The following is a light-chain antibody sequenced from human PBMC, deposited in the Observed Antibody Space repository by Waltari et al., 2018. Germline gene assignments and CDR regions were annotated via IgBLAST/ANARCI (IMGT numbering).Light chain of an antibody. CDR1: SGHSSNI. CDR2: VNSAGSH. Sequence: QLVLTQLPSASASLGASVKLTCTLSSGHSSNIIAWLQQQPGKGPRYLMQVNSAGSHRKGDEIPARFSGSSSVAERYLTISSLQSEDEADYYGETGGHGTGVFGGGTKLTVL. J-gene: IGLJ3*02. CDR3: ETGGHGTGV. V-gene: IGLV4-69*01.